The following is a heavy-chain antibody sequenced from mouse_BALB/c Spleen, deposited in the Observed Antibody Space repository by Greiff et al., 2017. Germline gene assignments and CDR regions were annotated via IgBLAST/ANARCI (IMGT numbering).Heavy chain of an antibody. V-gene: IGHV1-87*01. CDR2: IYPGDGDT. CDR3: SRAPPDCSSSSYAMDY. CDR1: GYTFTSNW. D-gene: IGHD1-1*01. Sequence: QVHVKQSGAELARPGASVKLSCTASGYTFTSNWMQWVKQRPGQGLGWIGAIYPGDGDTRYNQKFKGKATLTADKSSSTAYMQLSILASVDSAVYYCSRAPPDCSSSSYAMDYWGQGTSVTVSS. J-gene: IGHJ4*01.